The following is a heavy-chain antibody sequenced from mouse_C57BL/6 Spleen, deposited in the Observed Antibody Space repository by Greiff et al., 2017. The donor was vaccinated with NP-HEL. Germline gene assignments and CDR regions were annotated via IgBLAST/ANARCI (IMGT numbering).Heavy chain of an antibody. J-gene: IGHJ2*01. V-gene: IGHV1-61*01. CDR2: IYPSDSET. Sequence: VKLMESGAELVRPGSSVKLSCKASGYTFTSYWMDWVKQRPGQGLEWIGNIYPSDSETHYNQKFKDKATLTVDKSSSTAYMQLSSLTSEDSAVFYCARNGSSYVNFDCWGEGTTLTVSS. CDR1: GYTFTSYW. D-gene: IGHD1-1*01. CDR3: ARNGSSYVNFDC.